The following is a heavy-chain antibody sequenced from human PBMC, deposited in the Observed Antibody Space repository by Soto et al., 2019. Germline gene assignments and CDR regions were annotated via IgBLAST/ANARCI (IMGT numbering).Heavy chain of an antibody. D-gene: IGHD3-22*01. J-gene: IGHJ4*02. CDR1: GFTFRSYG. V-gene: IGHV3-33*01. CDR3: ARDQTDSGGYSDT. CDR2: IWNDASNE. Sequence: PGGCLRLSCEASGFTFRSYGMHWVRQAPGKGLEWVAIIWNDASNEYYADSVKGRFTISRDNSKNTLYLQVSNLRAEDTAVYFCARDQTDSGGYSDTWGQGTLVTVSS.